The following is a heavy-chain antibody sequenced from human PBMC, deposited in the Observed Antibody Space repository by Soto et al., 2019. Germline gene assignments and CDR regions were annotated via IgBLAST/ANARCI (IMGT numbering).Heavy chain of an antibody. J-gene: IGHJ6*02. CDR3: SGCSGGACHQNYGMDV. CDR1: GFTFSSCT. CDR2: ISPSTSHI. D-gene: IGHD2-15*01. Sequence: EVHLVESGGGLVQPGGSLRLSCAVSGFTFSSCTMNWVRQAPGKGLEWVSSISPSTSHIYYADSVKGRITISRDNAKNSLFLQMNSLRAEDTAVYYCSGCSGGACHQNYGMDVWGQGTTVTVSS. V-gene: IGHV3-21*01.